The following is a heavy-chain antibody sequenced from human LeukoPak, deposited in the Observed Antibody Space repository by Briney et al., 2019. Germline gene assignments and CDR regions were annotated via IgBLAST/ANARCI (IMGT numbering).Heavy chain of an antibody. CDR3: AKAGDYYDSSGYYDSYAFDI. CDR2: ISGSGGST. J-gene: IGHJ3*02. D-gene: IGHD3-22*01. CDR1: GFTFSSYA. V-gene: IGHV3-23*01. Sequence: GGSLRLSCAASGFTFSSYAMSWVRQAPGKGLEWVSAISGSGGSTYYADSVKGRFTISRDNSKNTLYLQMNSLRAENTAVYYCAKAGDYYDSSGYYDSYAFDIWGQGTMVTISS.